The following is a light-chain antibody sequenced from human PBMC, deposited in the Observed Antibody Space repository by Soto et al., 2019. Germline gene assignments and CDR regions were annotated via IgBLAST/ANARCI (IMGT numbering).Light chain of an antibody. V-gene: IGKV1-33*01. J-gene: IGKJ5*01. Sequence: DIQLTQSPSSLSASIGDRVTITCQASQDISNYLNWYQQKPGKAPKLLIYDASNLETGVPSKFSGSGSGTDFTFTISSLQPEDIATYYCQQYDVLPITFGQGARLDLK. CDR2: DAS. CDR3: QQYDVLPIT. CDR1: QDISNY.